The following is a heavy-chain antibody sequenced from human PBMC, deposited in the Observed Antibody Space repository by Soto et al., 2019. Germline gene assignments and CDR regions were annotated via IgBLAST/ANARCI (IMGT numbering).Heavy chain of an antibody. CDR1: GYNFGGYW. CDR3: ARLSDCSGGSCYSDLGYCGMDV. D-gene: IGHD2-15*01. V-gene: IGHV5-51*01. CDR2: IFHGDSDT. J-gene: IGHJ6*02. Sequence: PGESLKISCKASGYNFGGYWIGWVRQMPGKGLEWMGIIFHGDSDTRYSPSFQGQVTISADKSISTVYLQWSSLKASDTAMYYCARLSDCSGGSCYSDLGYCGMDVWGQGTTVTVSS.